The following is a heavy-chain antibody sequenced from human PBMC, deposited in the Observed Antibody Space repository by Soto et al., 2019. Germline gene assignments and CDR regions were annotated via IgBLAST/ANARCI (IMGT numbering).Heavy chain of an antibody. Sequence: GASVKVSCKASGYTFTSYAMHWVRQAPGQRLEWMGWINAGNGNTKYSRKFQGRVTITRDTSASTAYMELSSLRSEDTAVYYCARGRQGMVCSSTSCYSVWHYYYGMDVWGQGTTVTVSS. V-gene: IGHV1-3*01. CDR3: ARGRQGMVCSSTSCYSVWHYYYGMDV. CDR2: INAGNGNT. D-gene: IGHD2-2*01. J-gene: IGHJ6*02. CDR1: GYTFTSYA.